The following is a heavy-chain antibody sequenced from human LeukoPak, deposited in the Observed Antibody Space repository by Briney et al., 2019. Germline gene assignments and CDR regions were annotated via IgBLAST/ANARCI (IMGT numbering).Heavy chain of an antibody. D-gene: IGHD5-24*01. Sequence: SETLSLTCTVSGASISDYDWSWIRQPPGRGLEWIGYIYYTGSTNYNPSLRSRVTMSVDTSKNQFSLKLTSVTAADTAVYYCARNRWLDFWGQGTLVTVSS. J-gene: IGHJ4*02. CDR3: ARNRWLDF. CDR1: GASISDYD. V-gene: IGHV4-59*01. CDR2: IYYTGST.